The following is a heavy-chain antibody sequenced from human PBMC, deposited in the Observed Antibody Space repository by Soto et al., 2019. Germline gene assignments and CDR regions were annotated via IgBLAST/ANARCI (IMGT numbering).Heavy chain of an antibody. Sequence: QVQLVQSGAEVKKPGASVKVSCKASGYTFTSYGISWVRQAPGQGLEWMGGISAYNGNTNYAQKLQGRVTMTTDTSTSTAYMELRSLRSDDTAVYYCARDPPFSYYYDSSGYSDYWGQGTLVTVAS. J-gene: IGHJ4*02. D-gene: IGHD3-22*01. V-gene: IGHV1-18*01. CDR1: GYTFTSYG. CDR3: ARDPPFSYYYDSSGYSDY. CDR2: ISAYNGNT.